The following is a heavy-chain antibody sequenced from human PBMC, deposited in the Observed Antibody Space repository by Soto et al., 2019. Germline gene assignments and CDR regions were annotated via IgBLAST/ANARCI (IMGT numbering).Heavy chain of an antibody. Sequence: SETLSLTCTVSGGSISSGDFYWSWIRQPPGKGLELIGNIYYSGSTYYNPSLRSRAIMSVDTSQNQFSLKLSSVTAADTAVYYCARARTGIAARPRLYYFDYWGQGTLVTVSS. J-gene: IGHJ4*02. CDR2: IYYSGST. CDR1: GGSISSGDFY. CDR3: ARARTGIAARPRLYYFDY. D-gene: IGHD6-6*01. V-gene: IGHV4-30-4*01.